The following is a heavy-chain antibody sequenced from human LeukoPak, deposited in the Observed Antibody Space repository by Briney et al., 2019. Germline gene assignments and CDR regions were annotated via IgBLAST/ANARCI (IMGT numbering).Heavy chain of an antibody. CDR2: IIPIFGTA. Sequence: GASVKVSCKASGGTFISYAISWVRQAPGQGLEWMGGIIPIFGTANYAQKFQGRVTITADESTSTAYMELSSLRSEDTAVYYCARGPLILGYCTNGVCYRNYFDYWGQGTLVTVSS. CDR1: GGTFISYA. J-gene: IGHJ4*02. CDR3: ARGPLILGYCTNGVCYRNYFDY. D-gene: IGHD2-8*01. V-gene: IGHV1-69*13.